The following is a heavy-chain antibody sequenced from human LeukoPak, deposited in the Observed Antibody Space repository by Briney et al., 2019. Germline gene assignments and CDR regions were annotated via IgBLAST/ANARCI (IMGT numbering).Heavy chain of an antibody. V-gene: IGHV4-59*01. CDR2: IYYSGST. D-gene: IGHD1-14*01. J-gene: IGHJ4*02. CDR3: ARDLPVYGFDY. CDR1: GGSISSYY. Sequence: SETLSLTCTVSGGSISSYYWSWIRQPPGKGLEWIGYIYYSGSTNYNPSLKSRVTISVDTSKSQFSLKLSSVTAADTAVYYCARDLPVYGFDYWGQGTLVTVSS.